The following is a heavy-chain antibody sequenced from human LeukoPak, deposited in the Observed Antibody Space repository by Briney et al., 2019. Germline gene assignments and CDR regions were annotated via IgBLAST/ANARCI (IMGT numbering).Heavy chain of an antibody. J-gene: IGHJ4*03. V-gene: IGHV4-34*01. CDR3: ARGPTISETGYFDY. D-gene: IGHD5-24*01. CDR2: VNHGRDT. CDR1: RGSFTGYY. Sequence: KPSETLSLTCAVYRGSFTGYYWSWIRQSPGKGLQWIAEVNHGRDTNYNPSVKGRVTISVATHKNQFSLKVSSLAAAATAVYYCARGPTISETGYFDYWGQGTLVTVSS.